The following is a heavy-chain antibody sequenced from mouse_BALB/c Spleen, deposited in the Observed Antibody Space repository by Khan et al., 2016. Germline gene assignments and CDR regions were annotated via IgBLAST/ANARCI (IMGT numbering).Heavy chain of an antibody. Sequence: EVQLQESGPGLVKPSQSLSLTCSVTGYSITSGYYWNWIRQFPGNNLEWMGYISYDGSNNYNPCLKNRISIARATSKNQFFLKLNSVTTEDTATYYCARLRRVYAMDYWGQGTSVTVSS. J-gene: IGHJ4*01. CDR1: GYSITSGYY. V-gene: IGHV3-6*02. D-gene: IGHD2-12*01. CDR3: ARLRRVYAMDY. CDR2: ISYDGSN.